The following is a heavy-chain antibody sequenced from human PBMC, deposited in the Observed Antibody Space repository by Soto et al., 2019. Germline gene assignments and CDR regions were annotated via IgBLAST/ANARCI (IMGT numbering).Heavy chain of an antibody. V-gene: IGHV3-23*01. J-gene: IGHJ5*02. CDR1: GFTFSSYA. Sequence: EVQLLESGGGLVQPGGSLTLSCAASGFTFSSYAMTWVRQAPGKGLEWVSGISGGGGVSTYYADSVKGRFTISRDNSMNTLYLQMKRLRAEDTAVYYFAKDAISMVRGVNNWFDPWGQGTLVTVSS. CDR3: AKDAISMVRGVNNWFDP. CDR2: ISGGGGVST. D-gene: IGHD3-10*01.